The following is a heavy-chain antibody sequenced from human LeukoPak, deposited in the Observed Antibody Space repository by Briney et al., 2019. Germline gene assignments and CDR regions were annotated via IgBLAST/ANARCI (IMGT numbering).Heavy chain of an antibody. CDR1: GGTFISYA. CDR3: ATSGYTYGALDI. Sequence: ASVKVSCKASGGTFISYAISWVRQAPGQGLKWMGWIHPNSGGTNYAQKFQGWVTMTRDTSISTAYMELTRLRSDDTAMYYCATSGYTYGALDIWGQGTMVTVSS. D-gene: IGHD5-18*01. V-gene: IGHV1-2*04. CDR2: IHPNSGGT. J-gene: IGHJ3*02.